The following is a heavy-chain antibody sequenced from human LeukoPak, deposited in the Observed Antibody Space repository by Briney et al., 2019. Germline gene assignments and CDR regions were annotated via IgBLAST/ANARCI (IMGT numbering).Heavy chain of an antibody. Sequence: GGSLRLSCAASGFTFSNSWMSWVRQAPGKGLEWVGRIKSKSDGGTTAYTAPVKGRFTISRDDSNNTLYLQMNSLKTEDTAVYYCTTDEERCSSTSCYDLDYFDYWGQGTLVTVSS. D-gene: IGHD2-2*01. CDR1: GFTFSNSW. J-gene: IGHJ4*02. V-gene: IGHV3-15*01. CDR2: IKSKSDGGTT. CDR3: TTDEERCSSTSCYDLDYFDY.